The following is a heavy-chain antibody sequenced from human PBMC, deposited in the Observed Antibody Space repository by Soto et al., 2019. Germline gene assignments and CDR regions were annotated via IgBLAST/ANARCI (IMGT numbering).Heavy chain of an antibody. CDR2: ISAYNGNT. J-gene: IGHJ6*02. Sequence: QVQLVQSGAEVKKPGASVKVSCKASGYTFTSYGISWVRQAPGQGLEWMGWISAYNGNTNYAQKLQGRVTMTTDTSTKTVYMELRTLRFYATAVYYCARDGFLLRYVGAIGGGMDVWGQGTTVSVSS. D-gene: IGHD3-16*01. CDR3: ARDGFLLRYVGAIGGGMDV. V-gene: IGHV1-18*01. CDR1: GYTFTSYG.